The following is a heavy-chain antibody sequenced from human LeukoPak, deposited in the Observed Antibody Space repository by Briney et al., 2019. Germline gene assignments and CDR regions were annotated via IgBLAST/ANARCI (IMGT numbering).Heavy chain of an antibody. D-gene: IGHD3-10*01. Sequence: AYAESVKGRFTIFRDDSKSTAYLQMNSLKTEDTAVYYCARVALWFGAATRDYYYGMDVWGQGTTVTVSS. V-gene: IGHV3-73*01. J-gene: IGHJ6*02. CDR3: ARVALWFGAATRDYYYGMDV.